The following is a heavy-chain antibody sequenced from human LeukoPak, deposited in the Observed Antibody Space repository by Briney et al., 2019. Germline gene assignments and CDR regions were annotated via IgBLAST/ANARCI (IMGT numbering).Heavy chain of an antibody. CDR3: AREGGGFDY. J-gene: IGHJ4*02. V-gene: IGHV4-59*01. CDR1: GGSISSYY. CDR2: IYYSGST. D-gene: IGHD3-16*01. Sequence: SETLSLTCTVSGGSISSYYWSWIRQPPGKVLEWIGYIYYSGSTNYNPSLKSRVTISVDTSKNQFSLKLSSVTAADTAVYYCAREGGGFDYWGQGTLVTVSS.